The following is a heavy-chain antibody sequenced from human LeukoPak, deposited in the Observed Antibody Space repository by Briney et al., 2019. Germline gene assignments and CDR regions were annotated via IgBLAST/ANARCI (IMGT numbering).Heavy chain of an antibody. D-gene: IGHD6-13*01. Sequence: KASETLSLTCTVSGYSISSGYYWGWIRQPPGKGLEWIGSIYHSGSTYYNPSLKSRVTISVDTSKNQFSLKLSSVTAADTAVYYCARDPGYSGSWYRVWFDPWGQGTLVTVSS. CDR2: IYHSGST. V-gene: IGHV4-38-2*02. J-gene: IGHJ5*02. CDR3: ARDPGYSGSWYRVWFDP. CDR1: GYSISSGYY.